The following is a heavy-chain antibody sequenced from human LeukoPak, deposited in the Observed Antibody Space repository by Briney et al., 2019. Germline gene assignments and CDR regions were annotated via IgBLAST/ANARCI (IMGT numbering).Heavy chain of an antibody. CDR1: GFTLSSYE. CDR3: AKGSSGAYYFDY. CDR2: ISSSGSDI. Sequence: AASVRLSCAASGFTLSSYEMNWVRQAPGKGLEWVSYISSSGSDIYYADSVKGRFTISRDNAKNSLYLQMNSLRAEDTAVYYCAKGSSGAYYFDYWGQGTLVTVPS. D-gene: IGHD6-19*01. J-gene: IGHJ4*02. V-gene: IGHV3-48*03.